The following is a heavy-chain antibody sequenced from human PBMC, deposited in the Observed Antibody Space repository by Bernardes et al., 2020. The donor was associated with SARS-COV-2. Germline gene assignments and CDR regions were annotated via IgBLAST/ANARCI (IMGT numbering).Heavy chain of an antibody. CDR2: IYTGDTT. CDR1: GLTVSSNY. Sequence: GGSLRLSCAASGLTVSSNYMSWVRQAPGKGLEWVSVIYTGDTTYYADAVKGRFTISRDSSKNTVYLQMNSLRADDTAVYYCASGTPNTAYHDFWSQYSDRARRYDMDVWGRGTTVTVSS. CDR3: ASGTPNTAYHDFWSQYSDRARRYDMDV. V-gene: IGHV3-53*01. J-gene: IGHJ6*03. D-gene: IGHD3-3*01.